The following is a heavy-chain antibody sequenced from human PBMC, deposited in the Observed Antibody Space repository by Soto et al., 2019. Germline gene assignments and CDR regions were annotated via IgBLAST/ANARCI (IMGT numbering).Heavy chain of an antibody. Sequence: SETLSLTCTVSGGSISSGGYYWSWIRQHPGKGLEWIGYIYYSGSTYYNPSLKSRVTISVDTSKNEFSLKLSFVTAADTAVYHCARLAWYYDRSGYLDYWGQGTLVTVSS. D-gene: IGHD3-22*01. J-gene: IGHJ4*02. CDR1: GGSISSGGYY. CDR2: IYYSGST. CDR3: ARLAWYYDRSGYLDY. V-gene: IGHV4-31*03.